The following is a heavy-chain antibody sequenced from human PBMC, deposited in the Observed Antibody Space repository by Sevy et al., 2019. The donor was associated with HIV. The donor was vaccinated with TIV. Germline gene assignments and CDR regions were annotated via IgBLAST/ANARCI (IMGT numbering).Heavy chain of an antibody. D-gene: IGHD2-15*01. CDR3: IKDLYPPTTLVAGYFHH. V-gene: IGHV3-9*01. CDR1: GFTFDDYV. Sequence: GGSLRLSCAASGFTFDDYVMHWVRQVPGKGLEWVSSITWNSGNIGYADSVKGRFTISRDNAKNSLYLQMNSLRDEDTALYYCIKDLYPPTTLVAGYFHHWGQGTLVTVSS. J-gene: IGHJ1*01. CDR2: ITWNSGNI.